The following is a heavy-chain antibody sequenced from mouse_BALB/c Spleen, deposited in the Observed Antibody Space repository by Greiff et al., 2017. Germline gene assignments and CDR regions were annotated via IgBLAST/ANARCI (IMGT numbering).Heavy chain of an antibody. D-gene: IGHD2-14*01. V-gene: IGHV1S137*01. J-gene: IGHJ1*01. Sequence: QVQLKESGAELVRPGVSVKISCKGSGYTFTDYAMHWVKQSHAKSLEWIGVISTYYGDASYNQKFKGKATMTVDKSSSTAYMELARLTSEDSAIYYCARKRYDGDWYFDVWGAGTTVTVSS. CDR2: ISTYYGDA. CDR1: GYTFTDYA. CDR3: ARKRYDGDWYFDV.